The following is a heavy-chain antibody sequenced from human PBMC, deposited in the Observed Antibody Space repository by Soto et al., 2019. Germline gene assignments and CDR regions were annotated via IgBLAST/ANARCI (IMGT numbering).Heavy chain of an antibody. D-gene: IGHD4-17*01. J-gene: IGHJ6*03. Sequence: GGSLRLPCAASGLNCSNYAISRVRQAQGKGLEWVSAISGSGGSTYYADSVKGRFTISRDNSKNTLYLQMNSLRAEDTAVYYCANCYDDYWVYYYYFMDVWGKGTTVTVSS. CDR1: GLNCSNYA. V-gene: IGHV3-23*01. CDR2: ISGSGGST. CDR3: ANCYDDYWVYYYYFMDV.